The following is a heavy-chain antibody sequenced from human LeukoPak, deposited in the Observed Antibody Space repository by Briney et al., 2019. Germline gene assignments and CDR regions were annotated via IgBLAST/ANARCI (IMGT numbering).Heavy chain of an antibody. CDR2: INQDDSQI. J-gene: IGHJ4*03. CDR1: GFTFNKYW. CDR3: AKRNLYSGTFLFAFFGP. Sequence: GGSLRLSCAASGFTFNKYWLTWVRQAPGKGLEWVANINQDDSQIYYLESVEGRFTITRDNARNSLHLQMNSLRAEDTALYYCAKRNLYSGTFLFAFFGPRGQGTPVTGPS. D-gene: IGHD3-3*02. V-gene: IGHV3-7*01.